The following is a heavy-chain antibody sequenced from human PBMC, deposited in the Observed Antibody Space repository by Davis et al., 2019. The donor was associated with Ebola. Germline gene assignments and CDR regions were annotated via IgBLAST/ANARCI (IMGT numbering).Heavy chain of an antibody. Sequence: GESLKISCAASGFTFNYAWMTWVRQAPGKGLEWVGRIKSKSDGRPTDYAAPAKGRFTISRDDSKNTVYLQMNSLKIEDTAVYYCTTRTAVTDVHAFDIWGQGTMVTVSS. D-gene: IGHD6-19*01. J-gene: IGHJ3*02. CDR1: GFTFNYAW. CDR2: IKSKSDGRPT. CDR3: TTRTAVTDVHAFDI. V-gene: IGHV3-15*01.